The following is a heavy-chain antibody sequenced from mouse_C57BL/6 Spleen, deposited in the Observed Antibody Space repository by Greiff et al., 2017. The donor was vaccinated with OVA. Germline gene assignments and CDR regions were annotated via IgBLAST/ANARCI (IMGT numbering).Heavy chain of an antibody. Sequence: QVQLQQPGAELVKPGASVKMSCKASGYTFTSYWITWVKQRPGQGLEWIGDIYPGSGSTNYNEKFKSKATLTVDTSSSTAYMQLSSLTSEVSAVYYCARRGAITTLDYWGQGTTLTVSS. CDR2: IYPGSGST. CDR3: ARRGAITTLDY. D-gene: IGHD1-1*01. V-gene: IGHV1-55*01. CDR1: GYTFTSYW. J-gene: IGHJ2*01.